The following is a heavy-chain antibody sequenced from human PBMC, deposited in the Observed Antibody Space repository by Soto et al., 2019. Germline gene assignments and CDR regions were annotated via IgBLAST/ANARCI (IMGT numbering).Heavy chain of an antibody. J-gene: IGHJ6*02. V-gene: IGHV1-18*01. CDR3: ARRGPDFDWLTDYYYYGMDV. Sequence: GASVKVSCKASGYTFTSYGIIWVRQAPGQGLEWMGWISAYNGNTNYAQKLQGRVTMTTDTSTSTAYMELRSLRSDDTAVYYCARRGPDFDWLTDYYYYGMDVWGQGTTVTVSS. D-gene: IGHD3-9*01. CDR2: ISAYNGNT. CDR1: GYTFTSYG.